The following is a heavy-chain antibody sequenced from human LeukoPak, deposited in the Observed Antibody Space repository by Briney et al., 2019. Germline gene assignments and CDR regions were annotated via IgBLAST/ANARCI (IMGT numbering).Heavy chain of an antibody. CDR2: ISSSSSYI. V-gene: IGHV3-21*01. CDR3: ARDGSGWSVNLDY. Sequence: GGSLRLSCAASGFTFSSYSMKWVRPAPGKGLEWVSPISSSSSYINYADSVRGGFTISRDNAKNSLYLQMNSLRAEDTAGYYFARDGSGWSVNLDYWGQGTLVTVSS. D-gene: IGHD6-19*01. CDR1: GFTFSSYS. J-gene: IGHJ4*02.